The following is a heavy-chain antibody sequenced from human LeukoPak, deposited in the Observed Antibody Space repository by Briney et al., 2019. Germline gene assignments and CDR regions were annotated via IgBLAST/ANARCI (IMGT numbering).Heavy chain of an antibody. V-gene: IGHV3-23*01. Sequence: GGSLRLSCAASGFTFSSYAMSWVRQAPGKGLEWVSAISGSGGSTYYADSVKGRFTISRDNSKNTLYLQMNSLRAEDTAVYYCANPDIVVVVAATGFDYWGQGTLVTVSS. CDR2: ISGSGGST. J-gene: IGHJ4*02. CDR3: ANPDIVVVVAATGFDY. D-gene: IGHD2-15*01. CDR1: GFTFSSYA.